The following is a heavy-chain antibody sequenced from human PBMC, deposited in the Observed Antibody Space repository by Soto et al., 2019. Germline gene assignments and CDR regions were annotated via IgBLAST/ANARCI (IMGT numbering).Heavy chain of an antibody. CDR2: IIPIFPTP. D-gene: IGHD4-4*01. CDR3: ARDRDRLQLGGNYYYIMDV. Sequence: QVQLVQSGAEVKKPGSSVTLSCKASGGTFRSSTISWVRQAPGQGLEWMGGIIPIFPTPDYAQKFQDRVTITADESASTAYMEVSSLTSEDTAVYYCARDRDRLQLGGNYYYIMDVWGQGTTVTVSS. CDR1: GGTFRSST. J-gene: IGHJ6*02. V-gene: IGHV1-69*12.